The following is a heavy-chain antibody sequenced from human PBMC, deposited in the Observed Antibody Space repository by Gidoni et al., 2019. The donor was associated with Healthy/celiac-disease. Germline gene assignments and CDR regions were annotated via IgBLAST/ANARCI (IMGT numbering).Heavy chain of an antibody. CDR3: ARDRRVPYDSSGYPDY. D-gene: IGHD3-22*01. J-gene: IGHJ4*02. V-gene: IGHV3-21*01. Sequence: EVQLVESGGGLVKPGGSLRRSSAASGFTFSSYSMNWVRQAPGKGLVWVSSISSSSSYIYYADSVKGRFTISRDNAKNSLYLQMNSLRAEDTAVYYCARDRRVPYDSSGYPDYWGQGTLVTVSS. CDR1: GFTFSSYS. CDR2: ISSSSSYI.